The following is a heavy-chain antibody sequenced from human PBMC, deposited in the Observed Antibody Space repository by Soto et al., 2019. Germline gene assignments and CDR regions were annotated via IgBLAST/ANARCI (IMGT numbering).Heavy chain of an antibody. J-gene: IGHJ5*02. CDR2: FDPEDGET. Sequence: ASVKVSCKVSGYTLTELSMHWVRQAPGKGLEWMGGFDPEDGETIYAQKFQGRVTMTEDTSTDTAYMELNSLRAEDTAVYYCAKSHSSSWPGSDWFDPWGQGTLVTVSS. V-gene: IGHV1-24*01. CDR3: AKSHSSSWPGSDWFDP. D-gene: IGHD6-13*01. CDR1: GYTLTELS.